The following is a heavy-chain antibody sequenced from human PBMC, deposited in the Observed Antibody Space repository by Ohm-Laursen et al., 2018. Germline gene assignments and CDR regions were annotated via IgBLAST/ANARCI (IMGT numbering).Heavy chain of an antibody. CDR3: VRPMTAATTRPYSYGMDV. Sequence: SLRLSCAASGFTLSDYWMHWVRQAPGKGLVWVSRINSDDSRTDYADSVKGRFTISRDNAKNTLYLQMNSLRGEDTAVYYCVRPMTAATTRPYSYGMDVWGQGTTVTVSS. V-gene: IGHV3-74*01. CDR1: GFTLSDYW. CDR2: INSDDSRT. J-gene: IGHJ6*02. D-gene: IGHD4-17*01.